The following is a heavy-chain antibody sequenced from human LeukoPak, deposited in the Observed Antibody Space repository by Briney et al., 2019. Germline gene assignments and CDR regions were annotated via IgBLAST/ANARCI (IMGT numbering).Heavy chain of an antibody. D-gene: IGHD3-22*01. CDR3: ARANYYDTSGYSRGAFDI. J-gene: IGHJ3*02. V-gene: IGHV4-38-2*02. CDR1: GYSISSGFY. Sequence: SGTLSLTCSVSGYSISSGFYWGWIRQPPGKGLEWIGSIFHSGSTYYNSSLKSRVTISVDTSKNQFSLKLSSVTAADTAVYYCARANYYDTSGYSRGAFDIWGQGTMVTVSS. CDR2: IFHSGST.